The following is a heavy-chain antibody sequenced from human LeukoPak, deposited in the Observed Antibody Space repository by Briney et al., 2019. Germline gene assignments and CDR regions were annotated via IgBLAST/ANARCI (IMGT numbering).Heavy chain of an antibody. Sequence: PSETLSLTCAVSGGSVSHSNWWTWVRQSPGKGLEWIGEVHPSEGTNYNPSLKSRVTISLDKSKNQFSLELNSVTAADTAIYYCATYYDRSGHKLDYWGQGTLVTVSS. CDR1: GGSVSHSNW. J-gene: IGHJ4*02. CDR2: VHPSEGT. CDR3: ATYYDRSGHKLDY. V-gene: IGHV4-4*02. D-gene: IGHD3-22*01.